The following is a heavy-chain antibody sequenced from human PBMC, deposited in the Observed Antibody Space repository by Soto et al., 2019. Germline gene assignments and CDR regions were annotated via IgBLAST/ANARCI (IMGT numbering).Heavy chain of an antibody. CDR2: INAGNGNT. V-gene: IGHV1-3*01. CDR1: GGTFSSYT. CDR3: ASELIGELYSLGMDV. J-gene: IGHJ6*02. Sequence: GASVKVSCKASGGTFSSYTISWVRQAPGQGLEWMGWINAGNGNTKYSQKFQGRVTITRDTSASTAYMELSSLRSEDTAVYYCASELIGELYSLGMDVWGQGTTVTVSS. D-gene: IGHD3-10*01.